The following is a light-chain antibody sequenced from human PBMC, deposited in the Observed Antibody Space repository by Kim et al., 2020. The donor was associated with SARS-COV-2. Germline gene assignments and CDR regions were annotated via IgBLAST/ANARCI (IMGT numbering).Light chain of an antibody. CDR3: CSYTGSSTCV. CDR2: DVS. Sequence: QSALTQPASVSGSPGQSITISCTGTSSDVGGYNYVSWYQQHPGKAPKLMIYDVSNRPSGVPNRFSGSKSGNTSSLTISRLQDEDEADYYCCSYTGSSTCVFGGGTQVTVL. J-gene: IGLJ3*02. CDR1: SSDVGGYNY. V-gene: IGLV2-14*03.